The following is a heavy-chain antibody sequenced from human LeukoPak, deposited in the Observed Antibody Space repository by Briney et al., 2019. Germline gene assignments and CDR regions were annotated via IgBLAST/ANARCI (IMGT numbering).Heavy chain of an antibody. CDR1: GYTFTSYD. CDR3: ARALRVGRYSADY. CDR2: MNPNSGNT. V-gene: IGHV1-8*01. D-gene: IGHD2-15*01. J-gene: IGHJ4*02. Sequence: GASVKVSCKASGYTFTSYDINWVRQATGQGLEWMGWMNPNSGNTGSAQRFQGRVTMTRNTSISTAYMELSSLRSEDTAVYYCARALRVGRYSADYWGQGTPVTVSS.